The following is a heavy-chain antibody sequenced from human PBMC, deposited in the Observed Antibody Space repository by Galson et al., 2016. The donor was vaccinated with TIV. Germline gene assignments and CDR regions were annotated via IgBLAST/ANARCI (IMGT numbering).Heavy chain of an antibody. CDR2: ISGYNGNK. D-gene: IGHD3-3*01. V-gene: IGHV1-18*01. CDR3: ARVPTKTFDFWSGYDNSFCMDV. CDR1: GYTLSSYS. Sequence: SVKVSCKASGYTLSSYSISWVRQAPGQGLEWLGWISGYNGNKNYAQKFQGRVTMTTDTSTSTAYMELRSLRSADTAVYYCARVPTKTFDFWSGYDNSFCMDVWGKGTTVIVSS. J-gene: IGHJ6*03.